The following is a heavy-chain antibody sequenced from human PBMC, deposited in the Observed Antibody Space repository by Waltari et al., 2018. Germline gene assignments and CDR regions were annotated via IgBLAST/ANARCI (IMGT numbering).Heavy chain of an antibody. V-gene: IGHV3-74*02. CDR1: GFPFSSYA. CDR3: ARVWPASGSWHLDS. Sequence: VQLVESGGGVVQPGRSLRLSCAASGFPFSSYAMQWVRQAPGKGLVWVSRIDTDGSSTGYADSVKGRFTISRDNARNILHLQMNSLRAEDTAVYYCARVWPASGSWHLDSWGQGTLVTVSS. CDR2: IDTDGSST. D-gene: IGHD1-26*01. J-gene: IGHJ4*02.